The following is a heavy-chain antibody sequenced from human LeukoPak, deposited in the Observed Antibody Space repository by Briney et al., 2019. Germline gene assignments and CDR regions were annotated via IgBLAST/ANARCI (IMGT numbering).Heavy chain of an antibody. Sequence: ASVKVSCKASGYTFTSYYMHWVRQAPGQGLEWMGIINPSGGSTSYAQKFQGRVTMTRDMSTSTVYMELSSLRSEDTAVYYCARAPYYYDSTLGDAFDIWGQGTMVTVSS. J-gene: IGHJ3*02. CDR2: INPSGGST. CDR3: ARAPYYYDSTLGDAFDI. D-gene: IGHD3-22*01. CDR1: GYTFTSYY. V-gene: IGHV1-46*01.